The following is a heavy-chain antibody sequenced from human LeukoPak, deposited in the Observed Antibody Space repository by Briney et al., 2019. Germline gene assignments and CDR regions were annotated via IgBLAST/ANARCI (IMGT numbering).Heavy chain of an antibody. CDR1: GFTCSSYG. D-gene: IGHD1-1*01. Sequence: PGRSLRLSSAASGFTCSSYGMHWVRQAPGKGLEWVAVISYDGSNKYYADSVKGRFTISRDNSKNTLYLQMNSLRAEDTAVYYCARDPVPFFQHWGQGTLVTVSS. CDR2: ISYDGSNK. V-gene: IGHV3-30*03. J-gene: IGHJ1*01. CDR3: ARDPVPFFQH.